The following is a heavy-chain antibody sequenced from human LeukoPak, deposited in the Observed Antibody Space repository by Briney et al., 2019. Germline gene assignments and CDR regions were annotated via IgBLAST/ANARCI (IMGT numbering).Heavy chain of an antibody. D-gene: IGHD1-26*01. Sequence: PGGSLRLPCAASGFTFSRYWMHWVRQDPLKGLVWVSRINSDGGSTGYADSVKGRFTISRDNAKNTLYLQMNSLRAEDTALYYCARGGTSGSLIYWGQGTLVTVSS. CDR3: ARGGTSGSLIY. V-gene: IGHV3-74*01. J-gene: IGHJ4*02. CDR2: INSDGGST. CDR1: GFTFSRYW.